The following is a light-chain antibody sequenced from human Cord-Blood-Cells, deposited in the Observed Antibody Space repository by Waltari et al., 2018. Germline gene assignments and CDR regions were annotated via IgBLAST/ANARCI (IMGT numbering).Light chain of an antibody. CDR1: SSDVGGYNY. CDR3: SSYTSSSTSWV. V-gene: IGLV2-14*01. Sequence: QSALTQPASVSGSPGQSITISCTGTSSDVGGYNYVSWYQQHPGKAPKLMIYDVSKWPSGVSNRFSGSKSGNTASLTISGLQAEDEADYYCSSYTSSSTSWVFGGGTKLTFL. J-gene: IGLJ3*02. CDR2: DVS.